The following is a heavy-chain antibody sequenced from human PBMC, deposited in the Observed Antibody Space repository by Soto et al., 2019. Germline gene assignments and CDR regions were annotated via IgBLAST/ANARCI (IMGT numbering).Heavy chain of an antibody. CDR2: INPSAGST. D-gene: IGHD3-22*01. Sequence: GASVKVSCKASGYTFTSYYIHWVRQAPGQGLEWMGVINPSAGSTGYAQKFQGRVTMTRDTSTSTVYMELSSLRSEDTAIYYCARDGLKRDHLGSGDYYRVPFDPWGQGTLVTVSS. CDR1: GYTFTSYY. J-gene: IGHJ5*02. CDR3: ARDGLKRDHLGSGDYYRVPFDP. V-gene: IGHV1-46*01.